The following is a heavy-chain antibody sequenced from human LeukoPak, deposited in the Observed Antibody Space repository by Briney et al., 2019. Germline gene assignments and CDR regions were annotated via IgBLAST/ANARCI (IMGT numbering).Heavy chain of an antibody. J-gene: IGHJ1*01. D-gene: IGHD2-21*01. V-gene: IGHV3-7*01. Sequence: PGGSLRLSCAASGFTFSNYWMSWVRQAPGKGLEWVANIKFDGNDKFYVDSVKGRFTISRDNAKNLLYLQMSSLRAEDTAVYFCARLSYWVFEIWGQGTLLTVSS. CDR1: GFTFSNYW. CDR2: IKFDGNDK. CDR3: ARLSYWVFEI.